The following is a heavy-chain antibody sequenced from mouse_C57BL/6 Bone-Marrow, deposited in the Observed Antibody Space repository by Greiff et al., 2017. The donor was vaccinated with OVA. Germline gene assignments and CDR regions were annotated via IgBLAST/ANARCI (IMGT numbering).Heavy chain of an antibody. V-gene: IGHV8-12*01. J-gene: IGHJ4*01. D-gene: IGHD1-1*01. Sequence: QVTLKVCGPGILQSSQTLSLTCSFSGFSLSTSGMGVSWIRQPSGKGLEWLAHIYWDDDKRYNPSLKSRLTISKDTSRNQVFLKITSVDTADTATYYCARRMRYYGSSYEMDYWGQGTSVTVSS. CDR1: GFSLSTSGMG. CDR3: ARRMRYYGSSYEMDY. CDR2: IYWDDDK.